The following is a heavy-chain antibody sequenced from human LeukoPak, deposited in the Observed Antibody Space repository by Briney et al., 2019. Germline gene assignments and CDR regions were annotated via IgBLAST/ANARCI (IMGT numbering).Heavy chain of an antibody. CDR1: GFTFSSYS. Sequence: GGSLRLSCAASGFTFSSYSMNWVRQAPGKGLEWVSSISSSNSYIYNADSVKGRFTISRDNAKNSLYLQMNSLRAEDTAVYYCARGVSGSYSPFDYWGQGTLVTVSS. CDR2: ISSSNSYI. CDR3: ARGVSGSYSPFDY. V-gene: IGHV3-21*01. J-gene: IGHJ4*02. D-gene: IGHD1-26*01.